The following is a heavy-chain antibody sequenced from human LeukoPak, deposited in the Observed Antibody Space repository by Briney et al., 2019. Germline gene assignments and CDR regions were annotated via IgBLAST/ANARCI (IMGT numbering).Heavy chain of an antibody. CDR3: ARGHLWGSGNSFSY. Sequence: GGSLRLSCAASGFTLSDFYMSWIRQAPGKGLEWVSYIGRSGNTTYLVDSVKGRFTISRDNAKNSLYLQMNSLRAEDTAVYYCARGHLWGSGNSFSYWGQGTLVTVSS. D-gene: IGHD3-16*01. CDR1: GFTLSDFY. J-gene: IGHJ4*02. CDR2: IGRSGNTT. V-gene: IGHV3-11*04.